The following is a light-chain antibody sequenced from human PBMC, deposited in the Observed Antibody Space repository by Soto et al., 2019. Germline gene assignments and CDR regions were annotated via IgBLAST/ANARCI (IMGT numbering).Light chain of an antibody. CDR1: QSVSSTY. CDR2: AAS. J-gene: IGKJ1*01. Sequence: PGERATLSCRASQSVSSTYLAWYQQKPGQAPRPLISAASSRATGTPDRFSGSGSGTDFTLTISRLEPEDFAVYYCQQYGNSRWTFGQGTKVDIK. V-gene: IGKV3-20*01. CDR3: QQYGNSRWT.